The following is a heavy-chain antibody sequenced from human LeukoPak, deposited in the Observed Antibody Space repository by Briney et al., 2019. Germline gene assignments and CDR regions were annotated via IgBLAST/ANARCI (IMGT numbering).Heavy chain of an antibody. V-gene: IGHV4-39*01. D-gene: IGHD4-23*01. J-gene: IGHJ4*02. Sequence: SETLSLTCTVSGGSISSSSYYWGWIRQPPGKGLEWIGSIYYSGSTYYNPSLKSRVTISVDTSKNQFSLKLSSVTAADTAVYYCARRGGNSVRAHLDYWGQGTLVTVSS. CDR2: IYYSGST. CDR1: GGSISSSSYY. CDR3: ARRGGNSVRAHLDY.